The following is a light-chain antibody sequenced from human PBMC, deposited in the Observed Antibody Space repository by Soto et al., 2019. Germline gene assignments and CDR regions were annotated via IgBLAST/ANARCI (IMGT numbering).Light chain of an antibody. V-gene: IGLV1-47*01. CDR2: KIN. Sequence: QSVLTQPHSASGTPGQRVTISCSGSSSNIGSNYVYWYQQFPGTAPKLLIYKINQRPSGVPDRFSGSKSGTSASLAISGLRSEDEADYYCATWDDSLSGQVFGGGTKVTVL. CDR1: SSNIGSNY. CDR3: ATWDDSLSGQV. J-gene: IGLJ2*01.